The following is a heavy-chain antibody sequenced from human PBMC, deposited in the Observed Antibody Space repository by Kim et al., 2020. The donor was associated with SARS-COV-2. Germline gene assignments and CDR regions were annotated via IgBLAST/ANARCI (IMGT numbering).Heavy chain of an antibody. CDR3: TKRVASGSYYFDN. V-gene: IGHV3-23*01. J-gene: IGHJ4*02. D-gene: IGHD3-10*01. Sequence: YADSVKGRFTISRDNSKNTLYLQMNSLRAEDTAVYYCTKRVASGSYYFDNWGQGTLVTVSS.